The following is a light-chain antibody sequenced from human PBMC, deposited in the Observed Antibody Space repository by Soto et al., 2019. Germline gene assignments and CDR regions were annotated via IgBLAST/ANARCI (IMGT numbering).Light chain of an antibody. CDR3: QQSYNTPRT. J-gene: IGKJ1*01. V-gene: IGKV1-27*01. CDR2: GAS. CDR1: QGISNY. Sequence: DIQMTQSPSSLSAYLGDRVTITCRAGQGISNYLAWYQQKPGRLPKLLLFGASTLPTGVPSRFSGRGSGTDFTLTISGLQPEDVAIYYCQQSYNTPRTFGQGTKVDI.